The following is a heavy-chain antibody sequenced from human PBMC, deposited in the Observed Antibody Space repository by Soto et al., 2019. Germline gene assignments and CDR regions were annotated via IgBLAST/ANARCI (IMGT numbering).Heavy chain of an antibody. CDR3: AKAWSGYYFFHFDY. CDR1: GLTFSSYA. Sequence: GGSLRLSCAASGLTFSSYAMSWVRQAPGKGLEWVSAISGSGGSTYYADSVKGRFTISRDNSKNTLYLQMNSLRAEDTAVYYCAKAWSGYYFFHFDYWGQGTLVTVSS. V-gene: IGHV3-23*01. J-gene: IGHJ4*02. CDR2: ISGSGGST. D-gene: IGHD3-3*01.